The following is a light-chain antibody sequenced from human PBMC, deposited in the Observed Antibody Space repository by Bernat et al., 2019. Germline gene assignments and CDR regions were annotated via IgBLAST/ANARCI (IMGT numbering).Light chain of an antibody. Sequence: DIQMTQSPSTLSASVGDRVTITCRASQSISDWLAWYQQKPGKAPKLLIYKASSLESGVPSRFSGSGSATKFTLTISSLQPDDSAMYYCQQYKNYITFGQGTRLEIK. J-gene: IGKJ5*01. CDR3: QQYKNYIT. CDR2: KAS. CDR1: QSISDW. V-gene: IGKV1-5*03.